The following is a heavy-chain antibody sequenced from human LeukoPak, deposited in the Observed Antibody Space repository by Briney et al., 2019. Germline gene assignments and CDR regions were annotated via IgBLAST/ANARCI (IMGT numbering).Heavy chain of an antibody. D-gene: IGHD3-3*01. J-gene: IGHJ4*01. V-gene: IGHV4-61*01. CDR3: ARSRATIFGVVLTPFDY. Sequence: SETLSLTCTVSGGSVSSGSYYWSWIRQPPGKGLEWIGYIYYSGSTNYNPSLKSRVTISVDTSKNQFSLKLSSVTAADAAVYYCARSRATIFGVVLTPFDYWGQEPWSPSPQ. CDR2: IYYSGST. CDR1: GGSVSSGSYY.